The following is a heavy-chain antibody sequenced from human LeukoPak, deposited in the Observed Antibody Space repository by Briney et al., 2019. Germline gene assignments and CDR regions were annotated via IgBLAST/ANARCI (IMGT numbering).Heavy chain of an antibody. CDR1: GFTFSNFR. Sequence: TGGSLGLSCVASGFTFSNFRMHWVRQGPGKGLVWVSRISGDGSTTDHADSVKGRFTISRDNAKNTLYLQMNSLRAEDTAVYYCVRSNWHFDLWGQGTPVTVSS. CDR3: VRSNWHFDL. J-gene: IGHJ4*02. CDR2: ISGDGSTT. V-gene: IGHV3-74*01. D-gene: IGHD7-27*01.